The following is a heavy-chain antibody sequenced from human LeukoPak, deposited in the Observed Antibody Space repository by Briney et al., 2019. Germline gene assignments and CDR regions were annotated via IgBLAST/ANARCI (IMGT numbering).Heavy chain of an antibody. Sequence: PGGSLRLSCAASAFTFSSYAMHWVRQAPGKGLEWVAVISYDGNNEYYADSVKGRFTISRDNSKNTLYLQMNSLRPEDTALYYCARSNGGNLNSWGQGTLVTVSS. V-gene: IGHV3-30*04. D-gene: IGHD2-8*01. J-gene: IGHJ4*02. CDR3: ARSNGGNLNS. CDR2: ISYDGNNE. CDR1: AFTFSSYA.